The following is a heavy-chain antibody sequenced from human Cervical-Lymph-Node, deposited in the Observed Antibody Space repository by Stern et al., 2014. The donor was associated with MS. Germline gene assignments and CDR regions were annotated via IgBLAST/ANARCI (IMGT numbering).Heavy chain of an antibody. V-gene: IGHV4-59*01. J-gene: IGHJ4*02. CDR3: ARADLRGYAYFDY. CDR1: GGSISSYY. Sequence: QVQLVQSGPGLVKPSETLSLTCTVSGGSISSYYWSWIRQPPGKGLEWIGYIFYSGSTTYNPSLKSRVTISADTPKNQFSLRLTSVTAADTAVYYCARADLRGYAYFDYWGQGTLVTVSS. D-gene: IGHD2-8*01. CDR2: IFYSGST.